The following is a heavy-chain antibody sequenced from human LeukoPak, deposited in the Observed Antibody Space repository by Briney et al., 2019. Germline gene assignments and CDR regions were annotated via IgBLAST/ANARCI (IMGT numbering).Heavy chain of an antibody. CDR1: GFTFSDYY. CDR2: ISSGSSYI. V-gene: IGHV3-11*06. CDR3: ATDLGRGYFDY. J-gene: IGHJ4*02. Sequence: GGSLRLSCAASGFTFSDYYMSWIRQAPGKGLEWVSSISSGSSYIYYADSVKGRFTISRDNAENSLYLQMNSLRAEDTAVYYCATDLGRGYFDYWGQGTLVTVSS.